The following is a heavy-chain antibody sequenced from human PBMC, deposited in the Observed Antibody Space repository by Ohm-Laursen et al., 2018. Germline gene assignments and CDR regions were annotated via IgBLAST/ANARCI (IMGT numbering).Heavy chain of an antibody. V-gene: IGHV3-7*01. CDR3: ASLGYCSGGRCNNDY. Sequence: SLRLSCTASGFTFSSYWMSWVRQAPGKGLEWVANIKQDGGQQYYVDSVKGRFTISRDNAKNSLYLQMNSLRAEDTAVYYCASLGYCSGGRCNNDYWGQGTLVTVSS. D-gene: IGHD2-15*01. J-gene: IGHJ4*02. CDR2: IKQDGGQQ. CDR1: GFTFSSYW.